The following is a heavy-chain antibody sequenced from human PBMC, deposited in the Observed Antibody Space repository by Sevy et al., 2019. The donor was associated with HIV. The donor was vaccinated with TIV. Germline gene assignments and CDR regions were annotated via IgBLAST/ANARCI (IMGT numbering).Heavy chain of an antibody. CDR2: ISHDGSNR. J-gene: IGHJ6*02. CDR3: ARDGRGYDDDTRDYYDTSDYYQNRVMDV. Sequence: GSLRLSCAGSGFTFSNHAVHWARQAPGKGLEWVARISHDGSNRYYADSVKGRFIISRENSKNTLFLQMNSLRPEDTAVYDCARDGRGYDDDTRDYYDTSDYYQNRVMDVWGQGTTVTVSS. CDR1: GFTFSNHA. V-gene: IGHV3-30*03. D-gene: IGHD3-22*01.